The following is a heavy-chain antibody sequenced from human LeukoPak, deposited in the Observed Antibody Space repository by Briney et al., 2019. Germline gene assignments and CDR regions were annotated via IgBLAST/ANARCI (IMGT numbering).Heavy chain of an antibody. CDR2: IYYGATT. V-gene: IGHV4-39*07. Sequence: SETLSLTCIVSRGSISSSSYYWGWFRQPPGKGLEWIGSIYYGATTYYNPSLKSRVTMSIDTSKNQFSLKLSSVTAADTAVYYCARDGVHYYGSGSYYNRWGYYYYMDVWGKGTTVTISS. CDR1: RGSISSSSYY. CDR3: ARDGVHYYGSGSYYNRWGYYYYMDV. D-gene: IGHD3-10*01. J-gene: IGHJ6*03.